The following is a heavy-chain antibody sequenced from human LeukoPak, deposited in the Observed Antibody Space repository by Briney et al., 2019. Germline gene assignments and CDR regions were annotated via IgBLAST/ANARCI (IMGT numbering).Heavy chain of an antibody. CDR3: AGSSGFIPYH. D-gene: IGHD3-10*01. Sequence: TGGSLRLSCIGSGFTFSNFWMNWVRQAPGKGLEWVAIIKQDGSEEYYVDSVEGRFIISRDNAKNSLSLQMNSLRVEDSAVYFCAGSSGFIPYHWGQGTLVTVSS. CDR2: IKQDGSEE. V-gene: IGHV3-7*01. CDR1: GFTFSNFW. J-gene: IGHJ1*01.